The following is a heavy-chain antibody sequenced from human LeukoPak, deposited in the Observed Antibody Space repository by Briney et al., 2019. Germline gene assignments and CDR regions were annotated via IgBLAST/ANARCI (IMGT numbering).Heavy chain of an antibody. CDR1: GGSFSGYY. J-gene: IGHJ5*02. D-gene: IGHD1-14*01. CDR3: ARRRNHVVLKPFDP. V-gene: IGHV4-34*01. CDR2: INHSGST. Sequence: PSETLSLTCAVYGGSFSGYYWSWIRQPPGKGLEWIGEINHSGSTNYNPSLKSRVTISVDTSKNQFSLKLSSVTAADTAVYYCARRRNHVVLKPFDPWGQGTLVTVSS.